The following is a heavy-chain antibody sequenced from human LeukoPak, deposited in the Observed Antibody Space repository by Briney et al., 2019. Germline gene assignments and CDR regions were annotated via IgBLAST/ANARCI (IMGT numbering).Heavy chain of an antibody. CDR2: INPSGGST. CDR3: ARGALYDFWSGYYSNWFDP. CDR1: GYTFTSYY. V-gene: IGHV1-46*01. D-gene: IGHD3-3*01. Sequence: ASVKVSCKAPGYTFTSYYMHWVRQAPGQGLEWMGIINPSGGSTSYAQKFQGRVTMTRDTSTSTVYMELSSLRSEDTAVYYCARGALYDFWSGYYSNWFDPWGQGTLVTVSS. J-gene: IGHJ5*02.